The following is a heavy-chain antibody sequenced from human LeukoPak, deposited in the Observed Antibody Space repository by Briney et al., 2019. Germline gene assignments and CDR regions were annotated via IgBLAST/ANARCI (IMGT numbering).Heavy chain of an antibody. CDR1: GFTSSAYA. V-gene: IGHV3-23*01. D-gene: IGHD1-7*01. J-gene: IGHJ3*02. CDR3: AKRLPVVGTTGRAFDI. CDR2: ITSSGDYT. Sequence: PGGSLRLSCAASGFTSSAYAMSSVRQGPGRGLERVSAITSSGDYTYYADSVRGRFTFSRDNSRNTLYLQMNSLRAEDTALYYCAKRLPVVGTTGRAFDIWGLGTMVTVSS.